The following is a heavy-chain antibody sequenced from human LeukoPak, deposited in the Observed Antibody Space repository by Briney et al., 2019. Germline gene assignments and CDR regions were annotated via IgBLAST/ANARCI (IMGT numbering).Heavy chain of an antibody. CDR2: INRDGTEK. D-gene: IGHD3-16*01. Sequence: GGSLRLSCAASGFSFRSYPMTWVAQAPGKGLEWVANINRDGTEKDYVDSAKGRLTISRDNAKNSLYLQMNSLRAEDTAVYYCARGGATNWFDPWGQGTLVTVSS. J-gene: IGHJ5*02. V-gene: IGHV3-7*05. CDR3: ARGGATNWFDP. CDR1: GFSFRSYP.